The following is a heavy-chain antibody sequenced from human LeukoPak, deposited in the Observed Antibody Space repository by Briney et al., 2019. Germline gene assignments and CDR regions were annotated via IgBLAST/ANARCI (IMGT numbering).Heavy chain of an antibody. D-gene: IGHD3-10*01. CDR2: ISGSGGST. CDR3: AKDLWFGELLPSGMDV. Sequence: GGSLRLSCAASGFTFSSYAMSWVRRAPGKGLEWVSAISGSGGSTYYADSVKGRFTISRDNSKNTLYLQMNSLRAEDTAVYYCAKDLWFGELLPSGMDVWGQGTTVTVSS. V-gene: IGHV3-23*01. J-gene: IGHJ6*02. CDR1: GFTFSSYA.